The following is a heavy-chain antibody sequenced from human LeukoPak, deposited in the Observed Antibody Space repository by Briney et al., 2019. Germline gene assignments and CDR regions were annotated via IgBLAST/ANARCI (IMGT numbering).Heavy chain of an antibody. V-gene: IGHV3-20*04. J-gene: IGHJ4*02. Sequence: PGGSLRLSCAASGFNFDDYGMSWVRQVPGKGLEWVSGINWNGGSTGYADSVKGRFTISRDKAKNSLYLQMDSLRVEDTALYYCARGIRFLEWLSGFDYWGQGTLVTVSS. CDR3: ARGIRFLEWLSGFDY. CDR1: GFNFDDYG. D-gene: IGHD3-3*01. CDR2: INWNGGST.